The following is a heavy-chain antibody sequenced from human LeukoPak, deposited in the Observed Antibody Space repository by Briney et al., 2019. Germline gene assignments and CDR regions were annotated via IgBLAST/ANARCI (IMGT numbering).Heavy chain of an antibody. CDR3: GKDVYSSSWYDY. V-gene: IGHV3-23*01. D-gene: IGHD6-13*01. CDR1: GFTFSGYA. CDR2: ISGSGSSI. Sequence: GGSLRLSCAASGFTFSGYAMSWVRQAPGKGLEWVSAISGSGSSIYYADSVKGRFTISRDNSKNTLYLQMNSLRAEDTAVYYCGKDVYSSSWYDYWGQGTLVTVSS. J-gene: IGHJ4*02.